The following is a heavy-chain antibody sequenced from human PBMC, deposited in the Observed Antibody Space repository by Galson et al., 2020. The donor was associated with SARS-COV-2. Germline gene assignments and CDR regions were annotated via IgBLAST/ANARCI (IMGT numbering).Heavy chain of an antibody. CDR2: ISITSDYI. Sequence: GGSLRLSCVGSEFIFSTYSVHWVRQSPQKGLEWVASISITSDYIYYRDSVKGRFTISRDNAENSLYLQMNNLRAEDTAVYYCARGTMRTAFFDSWGQGALVTVSS. CDR1: EFIFSTYS. CDR3: ARGTMRTAFFDS. J-gene: IGHJ4*02. V-gene: IGHV3-21*06. D-gene: IGHD3-3*02.